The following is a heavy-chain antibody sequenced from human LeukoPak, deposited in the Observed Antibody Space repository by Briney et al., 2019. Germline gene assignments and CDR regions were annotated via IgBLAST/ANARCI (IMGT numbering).Heavy chain of an antibody. J-gene: IGHJ4*02. Sequence: SETLSLTCTVSGGSISTYYWSWNRQPPGKGLEWTGSIIYTGSTNYNPSLKSRVTISLDASKNQFSLKLNSVTAADTAVYYCARGRVPGYWGQGTLITVSS. CDR2: IIYTGST. D-gene: IGHD3-10*02. CDR3: ARGRVPGY. V-gene: IGHV4-59*01. CDR1: GGSISTYY.